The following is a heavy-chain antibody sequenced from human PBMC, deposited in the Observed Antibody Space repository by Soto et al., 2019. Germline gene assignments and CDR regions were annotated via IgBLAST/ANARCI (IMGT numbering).Heavy chain of an antibody. D-gene: IGHD2-8*02. CDR3: AKATATGGGAFDF. J-gene: IGHJ3*01. CDR1: GFPCGSYD. CDR2: ILVDGRT. V-gene: IGHV3-23*01. Sequence: GGSLRLSCSASGFPCGSYDMTWVRQAPGKGLEWVSTILVDGRTFYVDSVKGRFTISRDNSRNTVYLQMNSLTAGDTALYYCAKATATGGGAFDFCGQGTTVTVSS.